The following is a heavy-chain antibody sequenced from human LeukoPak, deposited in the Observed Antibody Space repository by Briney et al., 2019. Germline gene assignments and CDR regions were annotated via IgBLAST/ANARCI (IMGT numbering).Heavy chain of an antibody. V-gene: IGHV3-30*18. CDR1: GFTFSSYG. D-gene: IGHD3-3*01. CDR2: ISYDGSNK. J-gene: IGHJ6*02. CDR3: AKESVFASYYGMDV. Sequence: PGGSLRLSCAASGFTFSSYGMHWVRQAPGKGLEWVAVISYDGSNKYYADSVKGRFTISRDNSKNTLYLQMNSLRAEDTAVYYCAKESVFASYYGMDVWGQGTTVTVSS.